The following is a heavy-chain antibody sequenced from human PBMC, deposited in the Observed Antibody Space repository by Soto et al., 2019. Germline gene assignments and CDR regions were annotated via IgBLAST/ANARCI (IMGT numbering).Heavy chain of an antibody. V-gene: IGHV3-74*01. J-gene: IGHJ4*02. CDR1: GFTFSGFF. CDR3: TRGYYGPDY. D-gene: IGHD3-10*01. CDR2: IDNDGGTT. Sequence: EVQLVESGGGSVQPGGSLRLSCAASGFTFSGFFMYWVSQAPGKGLVWVSRIDNDGGTTNYADSVKGRFTISRDNAKNTLYLQMNSLRAEDTAVYYCTRGYYGPDYWGQGTLVTVSS.